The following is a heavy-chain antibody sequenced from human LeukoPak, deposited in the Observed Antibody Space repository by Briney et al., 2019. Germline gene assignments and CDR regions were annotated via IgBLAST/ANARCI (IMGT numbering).Heavy chain of an antibody. J-gene: IGHJ4*02. CDR3: AKDPGYRYFDWLYYFDY. V-gene: IGHV3-30*18. CDR2: ISYDGSNK. Sequence: GGSLRLSCAASGFTFGDFAMHWVRQTPGKGLEWVAVISYDGSNKYYADSVKGRFTISRDNSKNTLYLQMNSLRAEDTAVYYCAKDPGYRYFDWLYYFDYWGQGTLVTVSS. D-gene: IGHD3-9*01. CDR1: GFTFGDFA.